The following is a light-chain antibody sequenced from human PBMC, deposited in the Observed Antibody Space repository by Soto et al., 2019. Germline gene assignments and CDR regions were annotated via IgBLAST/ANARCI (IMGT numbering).Light chain of an antibody. Sequence: DIQLTQSPSFLSASVGDRVTITCRASQGISSFLAWYQQKPGKAPNLLISAASTLRTGVPSRFSGSGSGTEFTLTSSILQPEDFATYYCQRLTTYTRTLGGGTQVEI. CDR3: QRLTTYTRT. J-gene: IGKJ4*01. CDR1: QGISSF. V-gene: IGKV1-9*01. CDR2: AAS.